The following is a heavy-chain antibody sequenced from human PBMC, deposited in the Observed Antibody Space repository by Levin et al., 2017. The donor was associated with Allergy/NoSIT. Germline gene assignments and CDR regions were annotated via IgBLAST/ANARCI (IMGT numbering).Heavy chain of an antibody. CDR2: ISYSGST. CDR1: GVSISSSY. V-gene: IGHV4-59*01. J-gene: IGHJ6*02. Sequence: SQTLSLTCTVSGVSISSSYWSWLRQPPGKGLEWIGYISYSGSTNYNPSLKSRVTISVDTSKNQFSLKLYSVTAADTAVYYCARDRTVVSNTVYYYGMDVWGQGTTVTVSS. D-gene: IGHD4-23*01. CDR3: ARDRTVVSNTVYYYGMDV.